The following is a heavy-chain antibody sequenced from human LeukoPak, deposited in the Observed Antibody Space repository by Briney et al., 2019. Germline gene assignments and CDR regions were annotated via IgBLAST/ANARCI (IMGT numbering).Heavy chain of an antibody. CDR2: IYYSGST. Sequence: SETLSLTCTVSGGSISSGGYYWSWIRQHSGKGLEWIGCIYYSGSTYYNPSLKSRVTISVDTSKNQFSLKLSSVTAADTAVYYCARDTRRGSSIAARRGFDYWGQGTLVTVSS. CDR1: GGSISSGGYY. CDR3: ARDTRRGSSIAARRGFDY. D-gene: IGHD6-6*01. J-gene: IGHJ4*02. V-gene: IGHV4-31*03.